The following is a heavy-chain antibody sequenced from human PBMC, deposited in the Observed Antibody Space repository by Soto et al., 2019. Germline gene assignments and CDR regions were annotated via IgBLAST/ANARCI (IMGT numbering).Heavy chain of an antibody. D-gene: IGHD6-13*01. V-gene: IGHV3-30*18. CDR1: GFTFSSYG. J-gene: IGHJ6*02. Sequence: HPGGSLRLSCAASGFTFSSYGMHWVRQAPGKGLEWVAVISYDGSNKYYADSVKGRFTISRDNSKNTLYLQMNSLRAEDTAVYYCAKDNRGYSSSWYLYYYYYGMDVWGQGTTVTVSS. CDR2: ISYDGSNK. CDR3: AKDNRGYSSSWYLYYYYYGMDV.